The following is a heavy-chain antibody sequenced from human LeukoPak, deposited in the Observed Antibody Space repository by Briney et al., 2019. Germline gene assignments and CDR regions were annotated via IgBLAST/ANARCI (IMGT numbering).Heavy chain of an antibody. J-gene: IGHJ4*02. CDR3: ARDHLAAAGH. D-gene: IGHD6-13*01. CDR1: GYTFTGYY. Sequence: GASVKVSCKASGYTFTGYYMHWVRQAPGQGLEWMGWINPNSGGTNYAQKLQGRVTMTRDTSISTAYMELSRPRSDDTAVYYCARDHLAAAGHWGQGTLVTVSS. V-gene: IGHV1-2*02. CDR2: INPNSGGT.